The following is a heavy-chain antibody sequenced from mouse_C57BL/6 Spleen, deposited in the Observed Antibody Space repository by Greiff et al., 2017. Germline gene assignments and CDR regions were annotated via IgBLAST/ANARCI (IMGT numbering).Heavy chain of an antibody. V-gene: IGHV1-82*01. CDR1: GYAFSSSW. CDR3: ARSDTTVVEDAMDY. Sequence: QVQLQQSGPELVKPGASVKISCKASGYAFSSSWMNWVKQRPGKGLEWIGRIYPGDGDTNYNGKFKGKATLTADKSSSTAYMQLSSLTSEDSAVYFCARSDTTVVEDAMDYGGQGTSVTVSS. J-gene: IGHJ4*01. CDR2: IYPGDGDT. D-gene: IGHD1-1*01.